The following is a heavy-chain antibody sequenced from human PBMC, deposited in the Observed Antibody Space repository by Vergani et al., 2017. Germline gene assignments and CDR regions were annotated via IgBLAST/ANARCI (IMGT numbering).Heavy chain of an antibody. CDR1: GFTFIMHA. D-gene: IGHD2-2*01. V-gene: IGHV3-48*01. CDR3: AREYSSTSGRAFDF. CDR2: VSTGTKSQ. J-gene: IGHJ3*01. Sequence: EVQLLESGGDLVQPGGSLRLSCAASGFTFIMHAMSWVRQAPGKGLEWVSFVSTGTKSQSYAESVKGRFTISRDSAKNSLYLQMDSLRAEDTAVYYCAREYSSTSGRAFDFWGQGTKVTVSS.